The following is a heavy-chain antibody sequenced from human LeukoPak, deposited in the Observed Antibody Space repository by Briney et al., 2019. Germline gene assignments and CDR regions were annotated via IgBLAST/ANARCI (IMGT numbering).Heavy chain of an antibody. CDR3: ARRANWNDGWGLDP. CDR1: GFTFSSYA. CDR2: IYYSGST. J-gene: IGHJ5*02. D-gene: IGHD1-1*01. V-gene: IGHV4-39*01. Sequence: GSLRLSCAASGFTFSSYAMSWVRQPPGKGLEWIGSIYYSGSTYYNPSLKSRVTISVDTSKNQFSLKLSSVTAADTAVYYCARRANWNDGWGLDPWGQGTLVTVSS.